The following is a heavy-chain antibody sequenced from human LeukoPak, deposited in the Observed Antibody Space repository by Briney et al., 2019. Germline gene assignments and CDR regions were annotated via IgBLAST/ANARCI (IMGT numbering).Heavy chain of an antibody. Sequence: GGSLRLSCAVTGFTFDDYALHWVRQVPGKGLEWLAFSSWIGGSTGYVDSVKGRFSISRDNIKNSLYLEMNSLRPEDTALYYCVRSRAASLGYIDYWGQGTLVTVSS. J-gene: IGHJ4*02. CDR1: GFTFDDYA. D-gene: IGHD1-26*01. CDR3: VRSRAASLGYIDY. CDR2: SSWIGGST. V-gene: IGHV3-43D*03.